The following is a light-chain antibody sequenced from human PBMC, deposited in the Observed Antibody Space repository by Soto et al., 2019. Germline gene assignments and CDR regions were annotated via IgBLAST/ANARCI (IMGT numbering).Light chain of an antibody. CDR2: GNS. V-gene: IGLV1-40*01. CDR3: QSYDSSLSGVV. J-gene: IGLJ2*01. Sequence: QPVLTQPPSVSGAPGQRVTISCTGSSSNIGAGYDVHWYQQLPGTAPKLLIYGNSNRPSGVPDRFSGSKSGTSASLAITGLQAEDEADYYSQSYDSSLSGVVFVGGTKLTVL. CDR1: SSNIGAGYD.